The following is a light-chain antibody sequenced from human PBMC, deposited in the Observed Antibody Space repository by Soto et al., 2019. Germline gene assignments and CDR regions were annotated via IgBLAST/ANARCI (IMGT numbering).Light chain of an antibody. CDR2: AAS. CDR3: QQANCFPLT. V-gene: IGKV1-12*01. J-gene: IGKJ4*01. CDR1: QGVSSW. Sequence: IQMTQSPSSVSASVGVRVTITCRASQGVSSWLAWNQQQPGKAPNLLIYAASSLQSGVPSRFSGSGFWTDFTLISSSLQPEDFATYDCQQANCFPLTIGGGTKVELK.